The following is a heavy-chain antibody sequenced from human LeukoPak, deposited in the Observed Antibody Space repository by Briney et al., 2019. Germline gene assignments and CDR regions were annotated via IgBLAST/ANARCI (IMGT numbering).Heavy chain of an antibody. J-gene: IGHJ2*01. Sequence: PSETLSLTCAVSGGSISSGGYSWSWIRQPPGKGLEWIGYIYHSGSTYYSPSLKSRVTISVDRSKNQFSLKLSSVTAADTAVYYCARVRSYGYFDLWGRGTLVTVSS. CDR1: GGSISSGGYS. CDR2: IYHSGST. CDR3: ARVRSYGYFDL. V-gene: IGHV4-30-2*01.